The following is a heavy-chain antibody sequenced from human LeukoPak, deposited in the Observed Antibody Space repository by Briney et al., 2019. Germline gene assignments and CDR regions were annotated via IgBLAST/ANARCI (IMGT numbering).Heavy chain of an antibody. Sequence: PSETLSLTCAVYGGSFSGDYCSWIRQPPGKGLEWIGEINHSGSTNYNPSLKSRVTISVDTSKNQFSLKLSSVTAADTAVYYCARGYCSSTSCYFWGYYYGMDVWGQGTTVTVSS. D-gene: IGHD2-2*01. J-gene: IGHJ6*02. CDR1: GGSFSGDY. V-gene: IGHV4-34*01. CDR3: ARGYCSSTSCYFWGYYYGMDV. CDR2: INHSGST.